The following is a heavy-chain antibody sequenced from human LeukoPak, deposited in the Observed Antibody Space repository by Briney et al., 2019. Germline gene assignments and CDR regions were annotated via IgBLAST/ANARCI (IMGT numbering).Heavy chain of an antibody. Sequence: GRSLRLSCAASGFTFSSYAMHWVRQAPGKGLEWVAVISYDGSNKYYADSVKGRFTISRDNSKNTLYLQMNSLRAEDTAVYYCARGPYNCNDGVVDWGQGTLVTVSS. CDR1: GFTFSSYA. J-gene: IGHJ4*02. D-gene: IGHD1-1*01. CDR2: ISYDGSNK. CDR3: ARGPYNCNDGVVD. V-gene: IGHV3-30*04.